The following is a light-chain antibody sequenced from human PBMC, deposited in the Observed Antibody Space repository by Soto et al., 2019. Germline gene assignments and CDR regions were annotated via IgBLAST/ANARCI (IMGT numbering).Light chain of an antibody. CDR1: QSITSNY. J-gene: IGKJ2*01. CDR3: QQYTSSPYS. V-gene: IGKV3-20*01. CDR2: GAS. Sequence: EIVLTQSPGTLSLSPGERATLSCRATQSITSNYLAWYQQKPGQAPRLLIYGASSRATGIPDRFSGSGSRTDFTLTITRLEPEDVAVYYCQQYTSSPYSFGQGTKLEIK.